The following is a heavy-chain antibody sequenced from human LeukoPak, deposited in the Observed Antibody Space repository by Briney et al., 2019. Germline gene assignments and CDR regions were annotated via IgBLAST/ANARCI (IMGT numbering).Heavy chain of an antibody. Sequence: SQTLSLTCTVSGGSISSGGYYWSWIRQHPGKGLEWIGYIYYSGSTYYNPSLKSRVTISVDTSKNQFSLKLSSVTAADTAVCYCARVRGYSGYDYGRFDPWGQGTLVTVSS. J-gene: IGHJ5*02. CDR3: ARVRGYSGYDYGRFDP. CDR1: GGSISSGGYY. V-gene: IGHV4-31*03. D-gene: IGHD5-12*01. CDR2: IYYSGST.